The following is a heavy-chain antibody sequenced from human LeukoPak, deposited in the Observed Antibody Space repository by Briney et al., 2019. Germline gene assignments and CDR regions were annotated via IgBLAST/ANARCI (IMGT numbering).Heavy chain of an antibody. Sequence: GESLKISCKGSGYSFTSYWIGWVRQMPGKGLEWMGIIYPGDSDTRYSPSFQGQATISADKSISTAYLQWSSLKASDTAMYYCATPPYYYDSSGYRDAFDIWGQGTMVTVSS. D-gene: IGHD3-22*01. CDR2: IYPGDSDT. J-gene: IGHJ3*02. CDR3: ATPPYYYDSSGYRDAFDI. CDR1: GYSFTSYW. V-gene: IGHV5-51*01.